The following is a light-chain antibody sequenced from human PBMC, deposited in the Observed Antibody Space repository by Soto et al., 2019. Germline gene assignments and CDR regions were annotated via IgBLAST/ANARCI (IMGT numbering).Light chain of an antibody. CDR2: NAS. CDR3: QQYGSAPWT. J-gene: IGKJ1*01. CDR1: QSVRNSY. Sequence: EIVLTQSPGTLSLSPGERATLSCRASQSVRNSYLAWYQQKPGQAPRLLIYNASSRATGIPDRISGSGSGTDFTLTISRLEPEDFAVHYCQQYGSAPWTFGRGNKVEIK. V-gene: IGKV3-20*01.